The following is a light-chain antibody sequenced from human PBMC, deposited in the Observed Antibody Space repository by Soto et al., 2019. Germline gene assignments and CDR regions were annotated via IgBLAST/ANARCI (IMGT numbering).Light chain of an antibody. Sequence: QSALTQPPSASGSPGQSVTISCTGTSSDVGAYNYVSWYQQHPGKAPKLMIYEVSQRPSGVPDRFSGSKSGNTASLTVSGLLAEDEADYYCSSYAGSNLVLFGGGTKLTVL. CDR2: EVS. V-gene: IGLV2-8*01. CDR3: SSYAGSNLVL. J-gene: IGLJ2*01. CDR1: SSDVGAYNY.